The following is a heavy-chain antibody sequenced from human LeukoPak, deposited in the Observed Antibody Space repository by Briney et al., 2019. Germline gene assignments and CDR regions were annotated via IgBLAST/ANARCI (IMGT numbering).Heavy chain of an antibody. CDR1: GYSFTSYW. CDR2: IYPGDSDT. V-gene: IGHV5-51*01. Sequence: GESLKISCKGSGYSFTSYWIGWVRQMPGKGLEWMGIIYPGDSDTRYSPSFQGQVTISADKSISTAYLQWSSLRAEDTAVYYCASLATVTTYYYDYWGQGTLVTVSS. D-gene: IGHD4-17*01. CDR3: ASLATVTTYYYDY. J-gene: IGHJ4*02.